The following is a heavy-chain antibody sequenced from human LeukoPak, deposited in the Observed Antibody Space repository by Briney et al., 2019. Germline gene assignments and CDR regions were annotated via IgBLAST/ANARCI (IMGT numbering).Heavy chain of an antibody. J-gene: IGHJ6*03. Sequence: PSETLSLTCAVYGGSFSGYYWSWIRQLPGKGLEWIGEINHSGSTNYNPPLKSRVTISVDTSKNQFSLKLSSVTAADTAVYYCARDPRGTTGIAAARDYYYYYMDVWGKGTTVTVSS. CDR1: GGSFSGYY. CDR3: ARDPRGTTGIAAARDYYYYYMDV. CDR2: INHSGST. V-gene: IGHV4-34*01. D-gene: IGHD6-13*01.